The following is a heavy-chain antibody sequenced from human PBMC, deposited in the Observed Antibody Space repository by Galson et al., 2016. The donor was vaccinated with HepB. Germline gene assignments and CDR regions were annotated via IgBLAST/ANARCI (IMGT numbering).Heavy chain of an antibody. V-gene: IGHV3-74*01. CDR2: INADGTAT. CDR3: TRETRWYFDL. CDR1: GFIFSSYW. Sequence: SLRLSCAASGFIFSSYWMNWVRQAPGKGLVWVSRINADGTATGYADSVKGRFTISRDDAKNTLYLQMNTLRVEDTAVYYCTRETRWYFDLWGRGTLLTVSS. J-gene: IGHJ2*01.